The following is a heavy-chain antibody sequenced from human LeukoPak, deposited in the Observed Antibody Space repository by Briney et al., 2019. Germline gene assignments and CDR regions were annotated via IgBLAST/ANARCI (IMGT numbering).Heavy chain of an antibody. D-gene: IGHD2-15*01. CDR2: ISYSGST. CDR3: ARRDTNSGVDP. V-gene: IGHV4-59*08. CDR1: GGSINNYY. J-gene: IGHJ5*02. Sequence: SETLSLTCTVSGGSINNYYWSWIRQPPGKGLEWIGYISYSGSTDYNPSLKSRVTISIDTSKNQFSLKLSSVTAADTAVYYCARRDTNSGVDPWGQGTLVTVSS.